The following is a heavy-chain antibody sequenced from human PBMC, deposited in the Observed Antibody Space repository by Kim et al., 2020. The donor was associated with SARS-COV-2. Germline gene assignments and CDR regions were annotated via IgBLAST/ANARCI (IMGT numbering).Heavy chain of an antibody. CDR3: ARDGSSGYSVDY. J-gene: IGHJ4*02. D-gene: IGHD3-22*01. V-gene: IGHV3-33*01. CDR1: GFTFSSYG. CDR2: IWYDGSNK. Sequence: GGSLRLSCAASGFTFSSYGMHWVRQAPGKGLEWVAVIWYDGSNKYYADSVKGRFTISRDNSKNTLYLQMNSLRAEDTAVYYCARDGSSGYSVDYWGQGTLVTVSS.